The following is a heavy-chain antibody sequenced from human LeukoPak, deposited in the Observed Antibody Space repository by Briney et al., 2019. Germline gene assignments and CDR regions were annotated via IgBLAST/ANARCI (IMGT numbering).Heavy chain of an antibody. Sequence: ASVKVSCKASGYSFTSYGISWVRQAPGQGLEWMGWISAYNGNTNYAQKLQGRVTMTTDTSTSTAYMELRSLRSDDTAVYYCARVNDYVWGSYRFIDYWGQGTLVTVSS. D-gene: IGHD3-16*02. CDR2: ISAYNGNT. CDR1: GYSFTSYG. CDR3: ARVNDYVWGSYRFIDY. J-gene: IGHJ4*02. V-gene: IGHV1-18*01.